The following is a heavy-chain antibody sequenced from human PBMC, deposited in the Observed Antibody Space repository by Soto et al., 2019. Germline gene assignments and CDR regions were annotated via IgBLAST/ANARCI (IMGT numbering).Heavy chain of an antibody. Sequence: QVQLVQSGAEVKKPGASVKVSCKASGYTFTSSGMSWVRQAPGQGLEWMGWISAHTGSSEYAQRFQGRVTMTTDRSTSTAYMELRSLRSDDTAGYYCARAFFYQGSDSRGYSFDACDFWGPGTLVTVSS. CDR3: ARAFFYQGSDSRGYSFDACDF. CDR2: ISAHTGSS. CDR1: GYTFTSSG. V-gene: IGHV1-18*01. D-gene: IGHD3-22*01. J-gene: IGHJ3*01.